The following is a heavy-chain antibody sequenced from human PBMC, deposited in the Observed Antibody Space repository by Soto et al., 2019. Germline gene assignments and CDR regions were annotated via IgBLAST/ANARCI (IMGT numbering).Heavy chain of an antibody. CDR1: GFTFSSYG. CDR3: AKEGAGFYDNSDYWGYYSDY. Sequence: HPGGSLRLSCAASGFTFSSYGMHWVRQAPGKGLEWVAVISYGGSTRYYADSVKGRLTISRDNSKNTLYLQMNSLRAEDTAVYYCAKEGAGFYDNSDYWGYYSDYWGQGTLVTVSS. D-gene: IGHD3-22*01. CDR2: ISYGGSTR. V-gene: IGHV3-30*18. J-gene: IGHJ4*02.